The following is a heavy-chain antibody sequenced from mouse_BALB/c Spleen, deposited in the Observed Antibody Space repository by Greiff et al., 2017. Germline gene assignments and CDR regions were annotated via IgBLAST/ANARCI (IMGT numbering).Heavy chain of an antibody. Sequence: EVKLVESGPGLVKPSQSLSLTCTVTGYSITSDYAWNWIRQFPGNKLEWMGYISYSGSTSYNPSLKSRISITRDTSKNQFFLQLNSVTTEDTATYYCARLMITTTSLDYWGQGTTLTVSS. J-gene: IGHJ2*01. V-gene: IGHV3-2*02. D-gene: IGHD2-4*01. CDR3: ARLMITTTSLDY. CDR2: ISYSGST. CDR1: GYSITSDYA.